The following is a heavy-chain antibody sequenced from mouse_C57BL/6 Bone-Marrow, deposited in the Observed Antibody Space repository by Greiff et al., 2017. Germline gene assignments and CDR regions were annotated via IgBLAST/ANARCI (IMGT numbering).Heavy chain of an antibody. Sequence: QVQLQQPGAELVRPGSSVKLSCKASGYTFTSYWMDWVKQRPGQGLEWIGNIYPSDSETHYNQKFKDKATLTVDKSSSTAYMQLSSLTSEDSAVYYCANSKDYSNLCYWGQGTSVTVSS. J-gene: IGHJ4*01. D-gene: IGHD2-5*01. V-gene: IGHV1-61*01. CDR3: ANSKDYSNLCY. CDR1: GYTFTSYW. CDR2: IYPSDSET.